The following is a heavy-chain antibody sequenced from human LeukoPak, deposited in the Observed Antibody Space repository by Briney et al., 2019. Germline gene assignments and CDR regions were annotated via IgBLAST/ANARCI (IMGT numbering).Heavy chain of an antibody. Sequence: ASVKVSCKASGYTFTSYDINWVRQATGQGLEWMGWMNPNSGNTGYAQKFQGRVTMTRNTSISTAYMELSSLRFEDTAVYYCAREGYGSGSYYYVGYYYYGMDVWGQGTTVTVSS. V-gene: IGHV1-8*01. J-gene: IGHJ6*02. CDR2: MNPNSGNT. D-gene: IGHD3-10*01. CDR3: AREGYGSGSYYYVGYYYYGMDV. CDR1: GYTFTSYD.